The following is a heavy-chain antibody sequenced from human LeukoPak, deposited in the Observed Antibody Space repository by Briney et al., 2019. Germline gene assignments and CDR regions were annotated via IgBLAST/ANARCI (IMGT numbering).Heavy chain of an antibody. CDR3: ARAGIYDSSGYVDY. D-gene: IGHD3-22*01. J-gene: IGHJ4*02. CDR2: ISAYNGNT. V-gene: IGHV1-18*01. CDR1: GYTFTSYG. Sequence: VKVSCKASGYTFTSYGISWVRQAPGQGLEWMGWISAYNGNTNYAQKLQGGVTMTTDTSTSTAYMELRSLRSDDTAVYYCARAGIYDSSGYVDYWGQGTLVTVSS.